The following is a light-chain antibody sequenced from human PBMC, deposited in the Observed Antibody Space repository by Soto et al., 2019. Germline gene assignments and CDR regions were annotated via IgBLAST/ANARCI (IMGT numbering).Light chain of an antibody. CDR2: GAS. V-gene: IGKV3-15*01. CDR3: QQYHNWPPQYT. J-gene: IGKJ2*01. Sequence: EIVMTQSPASLSVSPGDGATLSCRASQTVASNLAWDQQKPGQGPRLLIHGASTRAAGVPARFSGSGSGTDFTLTIISLQSEDFAVYYCQQYHNWPPQYTFGQGTKLQIK. CDR1: QTVASN.